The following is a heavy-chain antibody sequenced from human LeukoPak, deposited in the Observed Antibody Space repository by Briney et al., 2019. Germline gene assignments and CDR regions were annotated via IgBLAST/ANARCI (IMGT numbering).Heavy chain of an antibody. CDR2: IKPNTAGR. V-gene: IGHV1-2*02. D-gene: IGHD1-1*01. Sequence: ATLKVSCKASGYTFTAYYIHWVRQSPGQGLEWMGWIKPNTAGRKYAQRFQGRVTMTRDKSINTAYVELSSLRSDDTAMYYCAREGAPQLSAGFDHWGQETLVTV. CDR3: AREGAPQLSAGFDH. J-gene: IGHJ4*02. CDR1: GYTFTAYY.